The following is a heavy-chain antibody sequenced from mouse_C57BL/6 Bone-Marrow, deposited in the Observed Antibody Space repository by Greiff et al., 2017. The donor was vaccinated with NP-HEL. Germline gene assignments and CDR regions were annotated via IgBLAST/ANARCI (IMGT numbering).Heavy chain of an antibody. D-gene: IGHD1-1*01. CDR1: GYTFTSYW. Sequence: QVQLQQPGAELVMPGASVKLSCKASGYTFTSYWMHWVMQRPGQGLEWIGEIDPSDSYTNYNQKFKGKSTLTVDKSSSTAYMQLSSLTSEDSAVYYCARAYYGSSPFDYWGQGTTLTVSS. V-gene: IGHV1-69*01. CDR2: IDPSDSYT. CDR3: ARAYYGSSPFDY. J-gene: IGHJ2*01.